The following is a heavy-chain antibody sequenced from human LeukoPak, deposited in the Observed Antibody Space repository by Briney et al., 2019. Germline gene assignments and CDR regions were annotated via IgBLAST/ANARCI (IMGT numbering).Heavy chain of an antibody. CDR1: GASISSYY. CDR2: IDYSWSP. Sequence: SETLSLTCTVSGASISSYYWSWIRQPPGKRLEWIGYIDYSWSPNYNPSLKSRVTISVDTSKNQFSLKLSSVTAADTAVYFCARHYPPDYTFDCWGRGTLVTVSS. J-gene: IGHJ4*02. D-gene: IGHD4-11*01. V-gene: IGHV4-59*08. CDR3: ARHYPPDYTFDC.